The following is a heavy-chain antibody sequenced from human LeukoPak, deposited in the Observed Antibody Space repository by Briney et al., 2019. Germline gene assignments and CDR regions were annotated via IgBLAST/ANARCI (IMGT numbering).Heavy chain of an antibody. V-gene: IGHV1-18*01. CDR3: ARGRMTTVVTHWFDP. CDR2: ISAYNGNT. CDR1: GYTFTSYG. J-gene: IGHJ5*02. Sequence: ASVKVSCKASGYTFTSYGISWVRQAPGQGLEWMGWISAYNGNTNYAQKLQGRVTMTTDTSTSTAYMELRSLRSDDTAVYYCARGRMTTVVTHWFDPWGQGTLVTVSS. D-gene: IGHD4-23*01.